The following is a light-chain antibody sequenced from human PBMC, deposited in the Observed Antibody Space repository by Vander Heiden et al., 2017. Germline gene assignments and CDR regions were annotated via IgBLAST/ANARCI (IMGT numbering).Light chain of an antibody. V-gene: IGKV3-11*01. Sequence: EIVLTQSPAMSLSPGERATLYCGASQRVSSYLAWYQQKPGQAPRLLIYDTSNRATGIPASCSGSGSGTDFTLTISSLEPEDVAVYYCQQRYNWPLLAFGGGTRVEIK. CDR1: QRVSSY. CDR2: DTS. CDR3: QQRYNWPLLA. J-gene: IGKJ4*01.